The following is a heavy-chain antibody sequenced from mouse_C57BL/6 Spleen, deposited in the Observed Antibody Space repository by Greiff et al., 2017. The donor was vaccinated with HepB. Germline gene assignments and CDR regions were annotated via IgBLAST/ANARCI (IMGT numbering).Heavy chain of an antibody. CDR1: GYTFTSYW. Sequence: QVQLQQPGAELVKPGASVTLSCKASGYTFTSYWMHWVKQRPGQGLEWIGMIHPNSGSTNYNEKFKSKATLTVDKSSSTAYMQLSSLTSEDSAVYYCARDYYGRSYYYWGQGTTLTVSS. CDR2: IHPNSGST. J-gene: IGHJ2*01. D-gene: IGHD1-1*01. CDR3: ARDYYGRSYYY. V-gene: IGHV1-64*01.